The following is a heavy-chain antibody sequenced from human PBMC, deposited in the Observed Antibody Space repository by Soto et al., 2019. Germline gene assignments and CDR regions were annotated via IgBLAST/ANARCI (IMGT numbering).Heavy chain of an antibody. CDR2: IKEDGSDK. J-gene: IGHJ4*02. V-gene: IGHV3-7*01. D-gene: IGHD3-16*02. Sequence: EVQLVESGGGLVQPGGSLRLSCAASGFSFSTYWMSWVCQAPGKGLEWVANIKEDGSDKYYVDSVKGRFTISRDNAKNSLYLQMNSLRAEDTAVYHCARHQKGYRVVDYWGQGTLVTVSS. CDR3: ARHQKGYRVVDY. CDR1: GFSFSTYW.